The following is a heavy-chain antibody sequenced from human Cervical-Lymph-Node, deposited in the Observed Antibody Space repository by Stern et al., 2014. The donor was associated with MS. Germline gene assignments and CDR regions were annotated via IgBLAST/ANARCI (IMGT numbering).Heavy chain of an antibody. CDR2: LIPIFGTA. CDR3: ARGELKEGLVRGMDV. J-gene: IGHJ6*02. V-gene: IGHV1-69*01. D-gene: IGHD1-26*01. CDR1: GGTFSSYA. Sequence: QVQLVESGAGVKKPGSSGKVSCKASGGTFSSYAISWVRQAPGQGLEWMGGLIPIFGTANYAQKFQGRVTITADESTSTAYMELSSLRSEDTAVYYCARGELKEGLVRGMDVWGQGTTVTVSS.